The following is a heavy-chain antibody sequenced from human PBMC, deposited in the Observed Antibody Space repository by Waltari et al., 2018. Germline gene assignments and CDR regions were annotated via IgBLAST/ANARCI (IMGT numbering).Heavy chain of an antibody. V-gene: IGHV1-46*01. J-gene: IGHJ6*02. Sequence: QVQLVQSGAEVKKPGASVKISCKTSEYTFTSSYIHWVRQAPGQGLEWMGIINPSGGSTIYAQKFQGRVTMTRGTSTSTVYMELSSLRSDDTAVYYCALDTGALWMDVWGQGTTVTVSS. CDR2: INPSGGST. D-gene: IGHD2-21*01. CDR3: ALDTGALWMDV. CDR1: EYTFTSSY.